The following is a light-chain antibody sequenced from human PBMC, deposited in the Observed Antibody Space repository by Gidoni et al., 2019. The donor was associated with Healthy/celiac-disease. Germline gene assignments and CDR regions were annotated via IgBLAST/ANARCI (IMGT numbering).Light chain of an antibody. J-gene: IGKJ4*01. CDR3: QQYYSTPLT. CDR2: WAS. V-gene: IGKV4-1*01. Sequence: DIVMTQSPDSLAVSLGERATNKHYLAWYQQKPGQPPKLLIYWASTRDSGVPDRFSGSGSGTDFTLTISSLQAEDVAVYYCQQYYSTPLTFGGGTKVEIK. CDR1: KHY.